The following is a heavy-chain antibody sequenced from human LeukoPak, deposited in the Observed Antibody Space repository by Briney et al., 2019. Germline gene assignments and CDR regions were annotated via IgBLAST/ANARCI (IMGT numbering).Heavy chain of an antibody. D-gene: IGHD6-6*01. J-gene: IGHJ6*03. Sequence: PSGTLSLTCTVSGGSISSYYWSWIRQPPGKGLEWIGYIYYSGSTNYNPSLKSRVTISVDTSKNQFSLNLSSVTAADTAVYYCARWSGSVTARNYYYYMDVWGEGTTVTVSS. CDR3: ARWSGSVTARNYYYYMDV. CDR2: IYYSGST. CDR1: GGSISSYY. V-gene: IGHV4-59*08.